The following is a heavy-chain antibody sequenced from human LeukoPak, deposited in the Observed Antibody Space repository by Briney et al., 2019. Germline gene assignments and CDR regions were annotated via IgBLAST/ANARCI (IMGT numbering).Heavy chain of an antibody. CDR3: TIAARPPYYYYMDV. D-gene: IGHD6-6*01. J-gene: IGHJ6*03. CDR1: GGTFSSYA. V-gene: IGHV1-69*13. CDR2: IIPIFGTA. Sequence: SVKVSCKASGGTFSSYAISWVRQAPGQGLEWMGGIIPIFGTANYAQRFQGRVTITADESTSTAYMELSSLRSEDTAVYYCTIAARPPYYYYMDVWGKGTTVTVSS.